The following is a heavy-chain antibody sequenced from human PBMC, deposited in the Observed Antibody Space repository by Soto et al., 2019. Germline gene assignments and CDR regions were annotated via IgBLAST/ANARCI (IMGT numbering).Heavy chain of an antibody. D-gene: IGHD6-13*01. CDR1: GASVSSTYW. J-gene: IGHJ4*02. V-gene: IGHV4-4*02. Sequence: PSETLSLTCAVSGASVSSTYWWSWVRQPPGEGPEWIGEINHRGSANYNPSLKSRVTMSLDISKSQFSLRLTSVTAADTAVYFCARYNAASGTYYFDYWGRGAPVTVSS. CDR3: ARYNAASGTYYFDY. CDR2: INHRGSA.